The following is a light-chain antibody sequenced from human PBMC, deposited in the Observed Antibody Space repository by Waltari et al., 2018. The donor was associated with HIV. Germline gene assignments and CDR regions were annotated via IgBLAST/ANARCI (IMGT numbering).Light chain of an antibody. CDR2: GNT. J-gene: IGLJ7*01. CDR3: QSYDRSLSGGV. V-gene: IGLV1-40*01. CDR1: RSNIGAGHD. Sequence: QSVLTQPPSVSGAPGQTVTISCTGSRSNIGAGHDIHWYQHLPGRAPKLLIYGNTNRPSGVPDRFAGSQSGTSASLVITGLQAEDEAYYYCQSYDRSLSGGVFGGVTRLTVL.